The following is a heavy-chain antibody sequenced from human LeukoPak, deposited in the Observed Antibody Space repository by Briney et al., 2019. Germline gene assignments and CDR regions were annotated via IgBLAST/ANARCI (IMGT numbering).Heavy chain of an antibody. Sequence: GASVKVSCKASGFTFTSYDTNWVRQATGQGLEWMGWMNPNSGNTGYAQKFQGRVTITRNTSISTAYMELSSLRSEDTAVYYCARVYQLRREGTFDYWGQGTLVTVSS. CDR1: GFTFTSYD. CDR3: ARVYQLRREGTFDY. D-gene: IGHD2-2*01. CDR2: MNPNSGNT. V-gene: IGHV1-8*03. J-gene: IGHJ4*02.